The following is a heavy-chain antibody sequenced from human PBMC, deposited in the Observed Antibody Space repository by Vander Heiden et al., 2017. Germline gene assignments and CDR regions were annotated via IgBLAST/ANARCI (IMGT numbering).Heavy chain of an antibody. D-gene: IGHD5-18*01. Sequence: ELQLLESAGGLVQPGGSLRLSCAASGFTLSSYAMSWVRQAPGKGLEWVSAINNNGGSTDYADSVKGRFTISRDNSKNTLYLQMNSLRAEDTAVYDCAKDERGYSYGVDYWGQGTLVTVSS. CDR1: GFTLSSYA. J-gene: IGHJ4*02. V-gene: IGHV3-23*01. CDR3: AKDERGYSYGVDY. CDR2: INNNGGST.